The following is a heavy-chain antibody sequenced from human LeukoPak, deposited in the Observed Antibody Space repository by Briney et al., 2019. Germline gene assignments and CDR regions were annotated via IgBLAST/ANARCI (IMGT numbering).Heavy chain of an antibody. V-gene: IGHV3-30-3*01. J-gene: IGHJ5*02. CDR3: MRDYMGWFDP. D-gene: IGHD3-10*01. Sequence: GGSLRLSCVASGFSLSNFQMYWVRQAPGKGLEWVSIISLDGSTEFYADSVKGRFTISRDTASNTMHLEMNNLRIEGTAVYYCMRDYMGWFDPWGQGSLVTVSS. CDR2: ISLDGSTE. CDR1: GFSLSNFQ.